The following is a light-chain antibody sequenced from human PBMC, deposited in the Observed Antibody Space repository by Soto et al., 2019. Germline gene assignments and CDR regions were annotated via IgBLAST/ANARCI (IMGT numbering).Light chain of an antibody. CDR2: GAS. CDR1: QSISGT. Sequence: TLSVSPGGRATLSCGASQSISGTLAWYQQKPGQAPRLLIYGASTRAAGFPARFSGSGSGTDFTLTISSLQSEDFAVYYCQQYDNWPWTFGQVTKVDIK. CDR3: QQYDNWPWT. J-gene: IGKJ1*01. V-gene: IGKV3-15*01.